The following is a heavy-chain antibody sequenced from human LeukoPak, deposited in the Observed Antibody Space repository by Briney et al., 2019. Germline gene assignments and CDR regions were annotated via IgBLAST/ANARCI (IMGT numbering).Heavy chain of an antibody. CDR1: GGSISTNNW. CDR2: IFHTGRA. V-gene: IGHV4-4*02. CDR3: ASISYGGLYFDY. Sequence: PSETLSLTCDVSGGSISTNNWWTWVRQPPGKGLEWIGEIFHTGRANHNPSLTSRVTMSVDKSKNQFSLKLRSFTAADTAVYYCASISYGGLYFDYWGQGTLVTVSS. D-gene: IGHD4-23*01. J-gene: IGHJ4*02.